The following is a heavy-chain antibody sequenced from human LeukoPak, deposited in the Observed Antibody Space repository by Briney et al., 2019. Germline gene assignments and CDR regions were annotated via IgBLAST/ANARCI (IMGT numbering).Heavy chain of an antibody. J-gene: IGHJ3*02. CDR3: AGRRFRLWDVVFI. D-gene: IGHD2-21*01. CDR1: RVSPTGGSCC. Sequence: SETLSHTCTVPRVSPTGGSCCSGSIRQPPGKGLEWLGSIYYSGSTYYNPSLKSRVTISVDTSKNQFSLKLSSVTPADTAVYYWAGRRFRLWDVVFIWGQGTMLTVSS. CDR2: IYYSGST. V-gene: IGHV4-39*01.